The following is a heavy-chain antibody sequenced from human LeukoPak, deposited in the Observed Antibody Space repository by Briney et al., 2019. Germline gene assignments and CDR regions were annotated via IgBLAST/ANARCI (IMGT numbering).Heavy chain of an antibody. CDR2: IGGRGGST. CDR3: GKEGGA. J-gene: IGHJ5*02. V-gene: IGHV3-23*01. D-gene: IGHD3-16*01. Sequence: GGSLRLSCAASGFRFSDFTMTWVRQAPGKGPEWVSAIGGRGGSTYYADSLGGRFTISRDNSKDMVYLQMNSLKVEDTATYYFGKEGGAWGQGTKVTVSS. CDR1: GFRFSDFT.